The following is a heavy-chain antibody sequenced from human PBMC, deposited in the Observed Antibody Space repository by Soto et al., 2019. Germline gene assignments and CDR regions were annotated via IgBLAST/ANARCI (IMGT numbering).Heavy chain of an antibody. Sequence: QVQLVESGGGLVKPGGSLRLSCAASGFTFSDYYMIWIRQAPGKGLKWVSYISSSSSYTNYAGSVKGRFTISRDNAKNSLYLQMNSLRADDAAVYYCARVRALAADGMDVWGQGTTVTVSS. CDR2: ISSSSSYT. CDR3: ARVRALAADGMDV. J-gene: IGHJ6*02. CDR1: GFTFSDYY. D-gene: IGHD6-19*01. V-gene: IGHV3-11*05.